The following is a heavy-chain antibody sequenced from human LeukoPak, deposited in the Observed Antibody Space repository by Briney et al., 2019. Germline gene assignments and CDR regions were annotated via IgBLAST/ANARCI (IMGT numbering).Heavy chain of an antibody. CDR1: GYTFTAYY. CDR2: INPNSGGT. J-gene: IGHJ5*02. D-gene: IGHD3-3*01. CDR3: ACLFGVVPNWFDP. V-gene: IGHV1-2*06. Sequence: ASVKVSCKASGYTFTAYYMHWVRQAPGQGLEWMGRINPNSGGTNYAQKFQGRVTMTRDTSISTAYMELSRLRSDDTAVYYCACLFGVVPNWFDPWGQGTLVTVSS.